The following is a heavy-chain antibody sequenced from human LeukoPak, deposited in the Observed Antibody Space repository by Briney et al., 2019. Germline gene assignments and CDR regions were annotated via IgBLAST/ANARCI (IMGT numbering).Heavy chain of an antibody. Sequence: GGSLRLSCAASGFTFDDYAMHWVRRAPGRGLEWVSGISWNSGSIGYADSVKGRFTISRDNAKNSLYLQMNSLSAEDTALYYCAKDRKRWEYYTYGMDVWGQGTTVTVSS. V-gene: IGHV3-9*01. D-gene: IGHD2/OR15-2a*01. J-gene: IGHJ6*02. CDR3: AKDRKRWEYYTYGMDV. CDR1: GFTFDDYA. CDR2: ISWNSGSI.